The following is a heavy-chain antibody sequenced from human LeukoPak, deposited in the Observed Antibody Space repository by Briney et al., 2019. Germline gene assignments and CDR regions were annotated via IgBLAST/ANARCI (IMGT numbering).Heavy chain of an antibody. J-gene: IGHJ3*02. CDR1: GFIFNNYG. Sequence: GGSLRLSCAASGFIFNNYGLIWVRQAPGKGLEWVSANDGGSTYYADSVKGRFTISRDNSKNTLYLQMNSLRAEDTAVYYCAKGWQQLVNDAFDIWGQGTMVTVSS. D-gene: IGHD6-13*01. CDR2: NDGGST. V-gene: IGHV3-23*01. CDR3: AKGWQQLVNDAFDI.